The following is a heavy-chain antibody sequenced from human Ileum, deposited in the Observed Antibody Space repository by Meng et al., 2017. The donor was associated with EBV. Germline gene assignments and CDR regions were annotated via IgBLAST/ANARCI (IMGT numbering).Heavy chain of an antibody. CDR3: AGDPHSGSPH. D-gene: IGHD1-26*01. V-gene: IGHV4-61*01. CDR2: MSYSGST. J-gene: IGHJ4*02. Sequence: QVHLQESGPGLVKPSETLSLTCTVSGGSVSGAHSFWTWIRQPPGKGLEWIGYMSYSGSTNYSPPLESRVTISVDTSKNQFSLKLSSVTAADTAVYYCAGDPHSGSPHWGQGTLVTVSS. CDR1: GGSVSGAHSF.